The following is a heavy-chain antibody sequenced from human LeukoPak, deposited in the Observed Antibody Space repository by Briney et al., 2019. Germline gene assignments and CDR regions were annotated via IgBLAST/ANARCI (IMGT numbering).Heavy chain of an antibody. D-gene: IGHD2-2*02. V-gene: IGHV4-59*12. CDR1: GGSISTYY. CDR2: IYYTGST. Sequence: SETLSLTCTVSGGSISTYYWSWIRQSPGKGLEWIGYIYYTGSTYYNPSLKSRVTMSVDTSKNQFSLNLNSVTAADTAVYYCARGYCSSTSCYKTFGTFDIWGQGTMVAVSS. CDR3: ARGYCSSTSCYKTFGTFDI. J-gene: IGHJ3*02.